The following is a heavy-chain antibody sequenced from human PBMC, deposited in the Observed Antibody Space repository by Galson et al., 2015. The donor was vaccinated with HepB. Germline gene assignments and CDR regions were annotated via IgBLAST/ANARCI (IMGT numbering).Heavy chain of an antibody. J-gene: IGHJ4*02. CDR3: AKDIRSDGAGVDY. Sequence: SLRLSCAASGFTFDDYTMHWVRQAPGKGLEWVSLISWDGGSTYYADSVKGRFTISRDNNKNSLYLQMNSLRTEDTALYYCAKDIRSDGAGVDYWGQGTLVTVSS. CDR1: GFTFDDYT. CDR2: ISWDGGST. V-gene: IGHV3-43*01. D-gene: IGHD3-16*01.